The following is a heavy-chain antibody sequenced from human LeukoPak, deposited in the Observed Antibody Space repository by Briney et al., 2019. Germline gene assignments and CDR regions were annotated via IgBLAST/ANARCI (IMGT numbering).Heavy chain of an antibody. Sequence: PGGSLRLSCAASRFTFSSYEMNWVRQAPGKGLEWVSYISSSSSYTNYADSVKGRFTISRDNAKNSLYLQMNSLRAEDTAVYYCARAYSSSWNDYWGQGTLVTVSS. D-gene: IGHD6-13*01. J-gene: IGHJ4*02. V-gene: IGHV3-21*05. CDR2: ISSSSSYT. CDR1: RFTFSSYE. CDR3: ARAYSSSWNDY.